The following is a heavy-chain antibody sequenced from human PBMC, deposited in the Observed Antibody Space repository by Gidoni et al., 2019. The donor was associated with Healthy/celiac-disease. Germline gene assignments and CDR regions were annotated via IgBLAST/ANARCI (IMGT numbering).Heavy chain of an antibody. V-gene: IGHV3-33*01. D-gene: IGHD1-26*01. J-gene: IGHJ3*02. CDR1: GFTFRSYG. Sequence: QVQLVESGGGVVQPGRSLRLSCAASGFTFRSYGMHWVRPSPGKGLEWVAVIWYDGSNKYYADSVKGRFTISRDNSKNTLYLQMNSLRAEDTAVYYCARDRTGSYHDAFDIWGQGTMVTVSS. CDR2: IWYDGSNK. CDR3: ARDRTGSYHDAFDI.